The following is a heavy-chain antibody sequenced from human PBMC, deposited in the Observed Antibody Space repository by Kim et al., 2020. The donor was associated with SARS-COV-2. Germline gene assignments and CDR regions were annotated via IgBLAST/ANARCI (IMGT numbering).Heavy chain of an antibody. D-gene: IGHD5-18*01. CDR2: IVVGSGNT. CDR1: GFTFTSSA. V-gene: IGHV1-58*01. Sequence: SVKVSCKASGFTFTSSAVQWVRQARGQRLEWIGWIVVGSGNTNYAQKFQERVTITRDMSTSTAYMELSSLRSEDTAVYYCAADASFSLGGYSLFNFDYWGQGTLVTVSS. CDR3: AADASFSLGGYSLFNFDY. J-gene: IGHJ4*02.